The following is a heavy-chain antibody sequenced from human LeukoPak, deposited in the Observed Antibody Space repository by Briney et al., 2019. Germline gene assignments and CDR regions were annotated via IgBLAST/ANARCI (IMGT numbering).Heavy chain of an antibody. V-gene: IGHV3-23*01. D-gene: IGHD3-10*01. J-gene: IGHJ4*02. CDR3: AKLLWSGGCFFDS. Sequence: PGGSLRLSCAASGFTFGSSAMSWVRQAPGKGLEWVSAITESGHNTYYADSMKGRFTISRDNSKNTLYLQMNSLRAEDTAIYYCAKLLWSGGCFFDSWGPGTLVTVSS. CDR1: GFTFGSSA. CDR2: ITESGHNT.